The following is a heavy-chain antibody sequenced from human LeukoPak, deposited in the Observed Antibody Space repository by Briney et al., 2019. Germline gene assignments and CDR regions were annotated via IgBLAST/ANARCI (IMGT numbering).Heavy chain of an antibody. CDR2: IYYSGST. CDR3: ARDNWNYGSSMDV. D-gene: IGHD1-7*01. Sequence: SETLSLTCTVSGGSISSYYWSWIRQPPGKGLEWIGYIYYSGSTNYNPSLKSRVTMSVDTSKNQFSLKLSSVTAADTAVYYCARDNWNYGSSMDVWGQGTTVTVSS. J-gene: IGHJ6*02. V-gene: IGHV4-59*01. CDR1: GGSISSYY.